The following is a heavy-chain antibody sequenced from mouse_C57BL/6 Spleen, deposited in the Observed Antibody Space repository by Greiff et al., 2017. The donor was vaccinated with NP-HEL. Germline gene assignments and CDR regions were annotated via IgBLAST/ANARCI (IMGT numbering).Heavy chain of an antibody. D-gene: IGHD2-4*01. Sequence: QVQLQQPGAELVKPGASVKLSCKASGFTFTSYWMHWVKQRPGQGLEWIGMIHPNSGSTNYNEKFKSKATLTVDKSSSTAYMQLSSLTSEDSAVYYCARSGYDYLGFAYWGQGTTLTVSS. CDR3: ARSGYDYLGFAY. V-gene: IGHV1-64*01. CDR2: IHPNSGST. CDR1: GFTFTSYW. J-gene: IGHJ2*01.